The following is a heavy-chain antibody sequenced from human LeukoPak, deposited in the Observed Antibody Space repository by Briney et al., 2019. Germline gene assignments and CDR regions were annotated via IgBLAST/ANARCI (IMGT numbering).Heavy chain of an antibody. Sequence: SETLSLTCTVSGGSISTYYWSWIRQPPGKGLEWIGNIYYTGSTIYNPSLESRVTISVDTSKNQFSLKLSSVTAADTAVYYCARQDSGIAALDYWGQGTLVTVSS. CDR2: IYYTGST. D-gene: IGHD6-13*01. CDR1: GGSISTYY. V-gene: IGHV4-59*08. CDR3: ARQDSGIAALDY. J-gene: IGHJ4*02.